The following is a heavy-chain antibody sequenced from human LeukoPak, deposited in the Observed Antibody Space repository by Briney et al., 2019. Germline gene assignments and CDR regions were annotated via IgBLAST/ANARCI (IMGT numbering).Heavy chain of an antibody. CDR2: ISSSSSSI. D-gene: IGHD6-19*01. V-gene: IGHV3-48*02. CDR1: GFTFSTYG. J-gene: IGHJ4*02. CDR3: ARGWLADY. Sequence: GGSLRLSCAASGFTFSTYGMNWVRQAPGKGLEWVSYISSSSSSIYYADSVKGRFTISRDNAKNSLYLEMNSLRDEDTAVYYCARGWLADYWGQGTLVTVSS.